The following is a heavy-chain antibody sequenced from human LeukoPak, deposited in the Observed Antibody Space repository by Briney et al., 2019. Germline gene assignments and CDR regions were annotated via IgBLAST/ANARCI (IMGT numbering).Heavy chain of an antibody. J-gene: IGHJ4*02. CDR1: GFTLSRYA. Sequence: GGSLRLSCAASGFTLSRYAMHWVRQTPGKGLEWVANIKQDGSEKYYVDSVKGRFTISRDNTKNSLYLQMNSLRADDTAVYYCARGLTRADYWGQGTLVTVSS. CDR3: ARGLTRADY. D-gene: IGHD1-1*01. CDR2: IKQDGSEK. V-gene: IGHV3-7*04.